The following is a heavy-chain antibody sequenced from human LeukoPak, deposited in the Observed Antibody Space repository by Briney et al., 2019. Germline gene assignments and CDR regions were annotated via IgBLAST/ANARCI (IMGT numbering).Heavy chain of an antibody. J-gene: IGHJ3*01. Sequence: SVKVSCKASRGTFSNHAISWVRQATGQGLEWMGGIVPIFGTANYAQKFQGRVTITADESTGSAYMALSSLRSEDTAVYYCARPSYYDSSGYYYNDAFDVWGQGTMVTVCS. D-gene: IGHD3-22*01. V-gene: IGHV1-69*01. CDR3: ARPSYYDSSGYYYNDAFDV. CDR2: IVPIFGTA. CDR1: RGTFSNHA.